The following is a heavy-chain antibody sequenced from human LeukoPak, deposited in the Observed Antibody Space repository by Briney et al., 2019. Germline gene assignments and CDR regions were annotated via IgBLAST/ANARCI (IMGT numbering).Heavy chain of an antibody. D-gene: IGHD3/OR15-3a*01. CDR2: IKSKTDGGTT. Sequence: GGSLRLSCAASGFTFSNAWMSWVGQARGKGVEGVGRIKSKTDGGTTDYAAPVKGRFTISRYDSKNTLYLQMNSLKTEYTAVYYCTPGLRGWFFDYWGQGTLVTVSS. V-gene: IGHV3-15*01. CDR1: GFTFSNAW. CDR3: TPGLRGWFFDY. J-gene: IGHJ4*02.